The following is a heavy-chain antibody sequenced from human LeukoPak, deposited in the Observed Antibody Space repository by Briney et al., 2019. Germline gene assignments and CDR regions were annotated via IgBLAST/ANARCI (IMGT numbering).Heavy chain of an antibody. Sequence: GRSLRLSCAASGFTFSSYAMHWVRQAPGKGLEGVAVISYDGSNKYYADSVKGRFTISRDNSKNTLYLQMNSLRAEDTAVYYCARVGSSSLDYWGQGTLVTVSS. D-gene: IGHD6-6*01. CDR1: GFTFSSYA. J-gene: IGHJ4*02. CDR2: ISYDGSNK. CDR3: ARVGSSSLDY. V-gene: IGHV3-30-3*01.